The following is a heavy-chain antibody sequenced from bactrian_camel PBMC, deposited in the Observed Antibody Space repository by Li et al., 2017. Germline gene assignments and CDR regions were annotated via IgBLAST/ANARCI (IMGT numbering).Heavy chain of an antibody. CDR1: RYTYTNF. Sequence: DVQLVESGGGSVQAGGSLRLSCAASRYTYTNFMGWFRQTPGQEREGVAAIYLGGGTSYYADSVKGRFTISVDNAKDTVHLQMNGLKPEDTAMYYCAADPRLNPGCADPDEYKDWGQGTQVTVS. V-gene: IGHV3S31*01. CDR3: AADPRLNPGCADPDEYKD. J-gene: IGHJ4*01. D-gene: IGHD1*01. CDR2: IYLGGGTS.